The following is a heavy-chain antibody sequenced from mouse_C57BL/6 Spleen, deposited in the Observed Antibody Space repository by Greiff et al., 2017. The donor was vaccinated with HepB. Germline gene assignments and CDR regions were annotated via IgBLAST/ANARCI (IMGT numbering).Heavy chain of an antibody. CDR1: GYAFSSSW. CDR2: IYPGDGDT. CDR3: ARSGIYYDYDEGGYFDY. J-gene: IGHJ2*01. Sequence: VQLQQSGPELVKPGASVKISCKASGYAFSSSWMNWVKQRPGKGLEWIGRIYPGDGDTNYNGKFKGKATLTADKSSSTAYMQLSSLTSEDSAVYVCARSGIYYDYDEGGYFDYWGQGTTLTVSS. D-gene: IGHD2-4*01. V-gene: IGHV1-82*01.